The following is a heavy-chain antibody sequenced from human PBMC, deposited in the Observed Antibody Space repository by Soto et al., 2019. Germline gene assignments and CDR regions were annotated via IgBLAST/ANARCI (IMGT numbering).Heavy chain of an antibody. Sequence: PGGSLRLSCAASGFTFSDHYMDWVRQAPGKGLEWVGRIRDKANSYATEYAASVKGRFTISRDDSKNSLYLQMNSLRTEDTAVYYCARGVGTTVTNWGQGTLVTVSS. CDR1: GFTFSDHY. D-gene: IGHD4-4*01. V-gene: IGHV3-72*01. CDR3: ARGVGTTVTN. J-gene: IGHJ4*02. CDR2: IRDKANSYAT.